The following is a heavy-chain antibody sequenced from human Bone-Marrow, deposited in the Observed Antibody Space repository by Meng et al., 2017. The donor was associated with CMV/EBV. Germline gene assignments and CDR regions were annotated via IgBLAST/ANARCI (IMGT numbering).Heavy chain of an antibody. CDR2: INPNSGGT. D-gene: IGHD4-23*01. Sequence: ASVKVSCKASGYTFTGYYMHWVRQAPGQGLEWMGWINPNSGGTNYAQKFQGRATMTRDTSISTAYMELSRLRSDDTAVYYCARDLGLHGGNSVFIMVRAFDIWGQGTMVTVSS. CDR3: ARDLGLHGGNSVFIMVRAFDI. CDR1: GYTFTGYY. V-gene: IGHV1-2*02. J-gene: IGHJ3*02.